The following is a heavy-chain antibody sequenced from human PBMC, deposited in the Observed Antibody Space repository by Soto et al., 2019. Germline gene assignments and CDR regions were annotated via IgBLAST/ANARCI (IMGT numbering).Heavy chain of an antibody. CDR1: GFTFNDYY. CDR2: ISSSSGDT. V-gene: IGHV3-11*06. J-gene: IGHJ4*02. CDR3: ARGGTTVTDF. D-gene: IGHD4-17*01. Sequence: ESGGGLVKPGGSLRLSCVASGFTFNDYYMSWIRQAPGKGLEWVSYISSSSGDTNYADSVKGPFTISRDNASNSLYLQMNSPRAEDTAVYYCARGGTTVTDFWGQGTLVTVSS.